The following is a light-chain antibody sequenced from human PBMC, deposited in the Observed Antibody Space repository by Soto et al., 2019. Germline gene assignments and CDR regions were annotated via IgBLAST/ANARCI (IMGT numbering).Light chain of an antibody. CDR2: GTS. Sequence: DIVLTQSPGTLSVSPGERATLSCRASQTISSNYLAWYQQKPGQPPSLLIYGTSSRATSIPDRFSGSGSGTDFTLTISRLEPEDSAIYYCQQYVSWTFGQGTKVEIE. J-gene: IGKJ1*01. V-gene: IGKV3-20*01. CDR1: QTISSNY. CDR3: QQYVSWT.